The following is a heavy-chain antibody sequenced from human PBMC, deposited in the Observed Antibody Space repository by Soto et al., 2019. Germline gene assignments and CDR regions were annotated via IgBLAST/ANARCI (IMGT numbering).Heavy chain of an antibody. V-gene: IGHV1-2*02. J-gene: IGHJ6*02. Sequence: GASVKVSCKASGYTFTGYYMHWVRQAPGQGLEWMGWINPSSGGTNYAQKFQGRVTMTRDTSISAAYMELSRLRSDDTAVHYCARGGSSFTIFGVVQYGMDVWGQGTTVTVSS. CDR2: INPSSGGT. D-gene: IGHD3-3*01. CDR3: ARGGSSFTIFGVVQYGMDV. CDR1: GYTFTGYY.